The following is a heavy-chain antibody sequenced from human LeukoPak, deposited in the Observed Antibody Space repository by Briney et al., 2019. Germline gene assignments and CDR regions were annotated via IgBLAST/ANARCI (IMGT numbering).Heavy chain of an antibody. CDR2: IGGTDGNT. D-gene: IGHD2-2*01. CDR3: AKDVLYCSSTSCSYYFDY. V-gene: IGHV3-23*01. J-gene: IGHJ4*02. Sequence: PGGSLRLSCAASGFTFSNYAMSWVRQAPGKGLEWVSTIGGTDGNTYYADSVKGRFTISRDKSKNTLYLQMNSLRAEDTAVYYCAKDVLYCSSTSCSYYFDYWGQGTLVTVSS. CDR1: GFTFSNYA.